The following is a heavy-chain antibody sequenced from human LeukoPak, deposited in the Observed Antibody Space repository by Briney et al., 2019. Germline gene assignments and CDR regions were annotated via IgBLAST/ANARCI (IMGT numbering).Heavy chain of an antibody. D-gene: IGHD3-22*01. CDR3: AKIRDRRRSYAFDI. J-gene: IGHJ3*02. Sequence: PSETLSLTCAVYGGSFSGYYWSWIRQPPGKGLEWIGEINHSGTTNYNPSLKSRVTISADTSKNQFSLKLSSVTAAETAVYYCAKIRDRRRSYAFDIWGQGTMVTVSS. V-gene: IGHV4-34*01. CDR1: GGSFSGYY. CDR2: INHSGTT.